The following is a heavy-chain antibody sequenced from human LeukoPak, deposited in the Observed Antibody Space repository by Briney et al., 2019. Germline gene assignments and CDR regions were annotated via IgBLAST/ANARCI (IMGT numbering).Heavy chain of an antibody. CDR3: TRGGYCGSASCSDFDY. J-gene: IGHJ4*02. CDR2: INTNTGNP. V-gene: IGHV7-4-1*02. D-gene: IGHD2-2*03. CDR1: GYTFTNYA. Sequence: ASVKVSCKASGYTFTNYAMNWARQAPGQGLEWMGWINTNTGNPTYAQGFTGRFVFSLDTSVSTAYLQISSLKAEDTAVYYCTRGGYCGSASCSDFDYWGQGTPVTVSS.